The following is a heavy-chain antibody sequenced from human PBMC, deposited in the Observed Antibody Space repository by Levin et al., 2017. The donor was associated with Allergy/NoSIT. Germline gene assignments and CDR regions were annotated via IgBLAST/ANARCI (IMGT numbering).Heavy chain of an antibody. CDR2: VNPNSGNT. J-gene: IGHJ6*02. CDR3: ARALRNQLLSDV. Sequence: ASVKVSCKASGYTFGTYDITWVRQTTGQGLEWMGWVNPNSGNTGYAQKFRGRVTMTTNTAINTAYMELSSLRSDDTGVYYFARALRNQLLSDVWGQGTTVTVSS. CDR1: GYTFGTYD. D-gene: IGHD2-2*01. V-gene: IGHV1-8*01.